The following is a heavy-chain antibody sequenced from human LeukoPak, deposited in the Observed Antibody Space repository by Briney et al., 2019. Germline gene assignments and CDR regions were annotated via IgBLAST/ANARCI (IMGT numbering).Heavy chain of an antibody. Sequence: SETLSLTCTVSGGSISSYYWSWIRQPPGKGLEWIGYIYYSGSTNYNPSLKSRVTISVDTSKNQFSLKLSSVTAADTAVYYCAREAGSVVTPFDIWGQGTMVTVSS. CDR2: IYYSGST. D-gene: IGHD3-22*01. CDR3: AREAGSVVTPFDI. J-gene: IGHJ3*02. V-gene: IGHV4-59*01. CDR1: GGSISSYY.